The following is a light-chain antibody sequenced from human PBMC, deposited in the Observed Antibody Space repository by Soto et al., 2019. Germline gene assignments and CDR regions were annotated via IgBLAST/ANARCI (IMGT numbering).Light chain of an antibody. Sequence: QSVLTQPPSVSGTPGQRVNMSCSGSSSNIGSKSVSWYQHLPQTAPKLLIYSNNQRPSGVPGRFSGSKSGTSASLAISGLQSDDETQYYCGAWDDILNVLVFGGGTKLTVL. CDR3: GAWDDILNVLV. J-gene: IGLJ2*01. V-gene: IGLV1-44*01. CDR1: SSNIGSKS. CDR2: SNN.